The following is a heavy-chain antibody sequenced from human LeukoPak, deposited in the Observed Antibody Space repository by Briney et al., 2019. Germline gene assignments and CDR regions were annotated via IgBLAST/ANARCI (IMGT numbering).Heavy chain of an antibody. CDR2: IRYDGSNK. CDR1: GFTFSSYG. J-gene: IGHJ3*02. Sequence: GGSLRLSCAASGFTFSSYGMHWVRQAPGKGLEWVAFIRYDGSNKYYADSVKGRFTISRDNSKNTLYLQMNSLRAEDTAVYYCAKALYSSGPVAFDIWGQGTMVTVSS. V-gene: IGHV3-30*02. CDR3: AKALYSSGPVAFDI. D-gene: IGHD6-25*01.